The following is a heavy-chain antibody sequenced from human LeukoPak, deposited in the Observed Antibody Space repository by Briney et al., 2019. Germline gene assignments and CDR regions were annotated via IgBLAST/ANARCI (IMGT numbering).Heavy chain of an antibody. CDR3: ARRGPNYYGSGSAYFDY. CDR2: IYYSGST. D-gene: IGHD3-10*01. Sequence: SETLTLTCTVSGGSISSYYWSWIRQPPGKGLEWIGYIYYSGSTNYNPSLKSRVTISVDTSKSQFSLKLSPVTAADTAVYYCARRGPNYYGSGSAYFDYWGQGTLVTVSS. CDR1: GGSISSYY. J-gene: IGHJ4*02. V-gene: IGHV4-59*08.